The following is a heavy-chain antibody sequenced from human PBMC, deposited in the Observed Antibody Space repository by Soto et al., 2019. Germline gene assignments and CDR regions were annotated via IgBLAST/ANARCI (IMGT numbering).Heavy chain of an antibody. CDR3: ERHDRVEQVVDY. D-gene: IGHD6-6*01. J-gene: IGHJ4*02. CDR1: GCSISSYY. V-gene: IGHV4-59*08. Sequence: SETLSLTCTGSGCSISSYYWSWIRQPPGKGLEWIGYIYYSGSTNYNPSLKSRVTISVDTSKNQFSLKLSSVTAADTAVYYCERHDRVEQVVDYWGKGTLVSVSS. CDR2: IYYSGST.